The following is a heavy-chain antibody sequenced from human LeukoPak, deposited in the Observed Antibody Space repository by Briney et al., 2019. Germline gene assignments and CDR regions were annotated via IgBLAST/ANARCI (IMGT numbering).Heavy chain of an antibody. CDR2: IYYSGST. D-gene: IGHD3-3*01. Sequence: PSQTLSLTCTVSGGSISSGGYYWSWIRQHPGKGLEWIGYIYYSGSTYYNPSLKSRVTISVDTSKNQFSPKLSSVTAADTAVYYCARSPFAGGYYPFDYWGQGTLVTVSS. V-gene: IGHV4-31*03. J-gene: IGHJ4*02. CDR1: GGSISSGGYY. CDR3: ARSPFAGGYYPFDY.